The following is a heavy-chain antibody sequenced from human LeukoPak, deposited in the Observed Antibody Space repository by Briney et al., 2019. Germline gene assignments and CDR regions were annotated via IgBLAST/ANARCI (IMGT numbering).Heavy chain of an antibody. Sequence: SETLSLTCTASGGSISSYYWSWIRQPPGKGLEWIGYIYYSGSTNYNPSLKSRVTISVDTSKNQFSLKLSSVTAADTAVYYCARHVGGTGTALDYWGQGTLVTVSS. V-gene: IGHV4-59*08. CDR3: ARHVGGTGTALDY. J-gene: IGHJ4*02. D-gene: IGHD1-1*01. CDR1: GGSISSYY. CDR2: IYYSGST.